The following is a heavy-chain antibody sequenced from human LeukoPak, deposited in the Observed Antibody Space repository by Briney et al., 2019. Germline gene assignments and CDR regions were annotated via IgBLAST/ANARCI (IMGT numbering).Heavy chain of an antibody. J-gene: IGHJ4*02. D-gene: IGHD3-3*01. CDR2: ISSSSSTI. CDR3: ARGTGLRFLEWLSYFDY. CDR1: GFTFSSYS. Sequence: GGSLRLSCAASGFTFSSYSMNWVRQAPGKGLEWVSYISSSSSTIYYADSVKGRFTISRDNAKNSLYLQMNSLRAEDTAVYYCARGTGLRFLEWLSYFDYWGQGTLVTVSS. V-gene: IGHV3-48*01.